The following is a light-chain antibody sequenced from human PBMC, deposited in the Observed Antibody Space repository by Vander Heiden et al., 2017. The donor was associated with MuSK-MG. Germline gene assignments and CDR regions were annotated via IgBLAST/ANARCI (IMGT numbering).Light chain of an antibody. CDR3: QQYKNWPPWT. Sequence: EIVMTQSPATLSVSPGERATLSCRASQSVSSNLAWYQQKRGQAPRLLIYGASTRATGIPARFSGSGPGTEFTLTISIRQSEDFAVYYCQQYKNWPPWTFGQGTSVXIK. V-gene: IGKV3-15*01. CDR2: GAS. CDR1: QSVSSN. J-gene: IGKJ1*01.